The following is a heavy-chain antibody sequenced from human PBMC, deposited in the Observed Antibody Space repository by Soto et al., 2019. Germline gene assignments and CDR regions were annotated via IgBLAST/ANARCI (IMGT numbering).Heavy chain of an antibody. V-gene: IGHV4-59*08. CDR3: ARQRMDYDILTGYYYNWFDP. CDR2: IYYSGST. Sequence: SETLSLTCTVSGGSISRYYWSWIRQPPGKGLEWIGYIYYSGSTNYNPSLKSRVTISVDTSKNQFSLKLSSVTAADTAVYYCARQRMDYDILTGYYYNWFDPWGQGTLVTVS. J-gene: IGHJ5*02. CDR1: GGSISRYY. D-gene: IGHD3-9*01.